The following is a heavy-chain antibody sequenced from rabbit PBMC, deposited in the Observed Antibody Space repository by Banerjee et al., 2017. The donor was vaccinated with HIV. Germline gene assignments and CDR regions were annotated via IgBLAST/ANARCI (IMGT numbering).Heavy chain of an antibody. V-gene: IGHV1S47*01. Sequence: QEHLVESGGGLVTLGGSLKLTCKASGFDFSSYGVSWVRQAPGKGLEWIGYIDPVFGSTYYASWVNGRFTISSHNAQNTLYLQLNSLTAADTATYFCVRVSGYYIWDLWGPGTLVTVS. CDR2: IDPVFGST. J-gene: IGHJ4*01. CDR3: VRVSGYYIWDL. D-gene: IGHD1-1*01. CDR1: GFDFSSYG.